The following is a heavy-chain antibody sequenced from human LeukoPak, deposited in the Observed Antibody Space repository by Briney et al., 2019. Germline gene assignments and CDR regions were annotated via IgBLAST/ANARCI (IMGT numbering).Heavy chain of an antibody. J-gene: IGHJ4*02. D-gene: IGHD3-16*01. CDR2: INSDCSIM. CDR3: IRDLFDDYSLDY. Sequence: GGSQTLSCATHGFPFSSYSNNWLPQAPAKGLEWLSSINSDCSIMYYAESVKGRFTISRDNARNSLYLQMNSLRAEHTAVYYCIRDLFDDYSLDYWGQGALVTVSS. V-gene: IGHV3-21*01. CDR1: GFPFSSYS.